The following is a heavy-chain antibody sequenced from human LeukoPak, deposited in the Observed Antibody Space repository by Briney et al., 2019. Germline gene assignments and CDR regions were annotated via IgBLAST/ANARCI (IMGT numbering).Heavy chain of an antibody. CDR2: INHSGST. V-gene: IGHV4-34*01. CDR3: ARHGSGWLNYFDY. CDR1: GGSFSGYY. J-gene: IGHJ4*02. D-gene: IGHD6-19*01. Sequence: SETLSLTCAVYGGSFSGYYWSWIRQPPGKGLEWIGEINHSGSTNYNPSLKSRVTISVDTSKNQFSLKLSSVTAADTAVYYCARHGSGWLNYFDYWGQGTLVTVSS.